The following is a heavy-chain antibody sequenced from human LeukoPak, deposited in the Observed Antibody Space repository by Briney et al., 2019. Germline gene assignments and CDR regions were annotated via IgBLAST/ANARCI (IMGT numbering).Heavy chain of an antibody. CDR1: GYTFTSYY. CDR3: ARFTGELLDH. J-gene: IGHJ5*02. V-gene: IGHV1-46*01. D-gene: IGHD3-10*01. Sequence: ASVKVSCKASGYTFTSYYMHWVRQAPGQGLEWMGIINPSGGSTSYAQKFQGRVTMTTDTSTSTAYMELRSLSSDDTAVYYCARFTGELLDHWGQGTLVTVSS. CDR2: INPSGGST.